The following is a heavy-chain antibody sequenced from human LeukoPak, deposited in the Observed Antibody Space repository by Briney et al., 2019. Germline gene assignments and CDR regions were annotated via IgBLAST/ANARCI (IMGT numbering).Heavy chain of an antibody. CDR1: GGSISSSSHY. V-gene: IGHV4-39*01. CDR2: IYYSGDA. J-gene: IGHJ3*02. D-gene: IGHD2-2*01. CDR3: ARHGNVAVLPATSKAFDI. Sequence: PSETLSLTCTVSGGSISSSSHYWGWIRQPPGKGLEWIGSIYYSGDAYYNPSLKSRVTTSVDTSKSQFSLRLSSVTAADTAVYYCARHGNVAVLPATSKAFDIWGQGTMVTVSS.